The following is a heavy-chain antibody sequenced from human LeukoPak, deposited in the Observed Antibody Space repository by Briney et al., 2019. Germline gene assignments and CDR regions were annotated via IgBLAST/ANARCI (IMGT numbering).Heavy chain of an antibody. D-gene: IGHD6-6*01. V-gene: IGHV1-69*04. CDR3: ARDTEQLAAV. J-gene: IGHJ4*02. Sequence: SVKVSCKASGGTFSSYAISWVRQAPGQGLEWMGRIIPILGIANYAQKFQGRVTITADKSTSTAYMELSSLRSDDTAVYYCARDTEQLAAVWGQGTLVTVSS. CDR1: GGTFSSYA. CDR2: IIPILGIA.